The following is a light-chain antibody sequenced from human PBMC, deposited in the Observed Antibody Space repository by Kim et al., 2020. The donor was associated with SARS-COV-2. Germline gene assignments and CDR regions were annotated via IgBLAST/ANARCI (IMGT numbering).Light chain of an antibody. Sequence: SPGDRASLSCRASHIFSSSYLAWYQQKPGQAPRLLIYGASSRATGIPDRFSGSGSRTDFTLTISRLEPEDVAVYYCQQYGSSPLTFGGGTKVDIK. CDR2: GAS. V-gene: IGKV3-20*01. J-gene: IGKJ4*01. CDR1: HIFSSSY. CDR3: QQYGSSPLT.